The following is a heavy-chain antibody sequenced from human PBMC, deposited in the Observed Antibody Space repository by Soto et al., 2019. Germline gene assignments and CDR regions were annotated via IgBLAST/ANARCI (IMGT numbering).Heavy chain of an antibody. Sequence: GGSLRLSCSASGFTFSSYAMHWVRQAPGKGLEYVSAISSNGGSTYYADSVKGRFTISRDNSKNTLYLQMSSLRAEDTAVYYCVKDGDMYYCDSSGYPLGLDYWGQGTLVTVSS. J-gene: IGHJ4*02. CDR1: GFTFSSYA. CDR2: ISSNGGST. D-gene: IGHD3-22*01. V-gene: IGHV3-64D*06. CDR3: VKDGDMYYCDSSGYPLGLDY.